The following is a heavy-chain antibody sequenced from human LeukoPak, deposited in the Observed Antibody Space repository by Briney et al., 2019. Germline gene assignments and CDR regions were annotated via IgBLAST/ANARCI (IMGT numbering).Heavy chain of an antibody. CDR1: GSRFTSYW. J-gene: IGHJ6*03. CDR3: ASRAALGTFGFDYYYYMDV. V-gene: IGHV5-51*01. Sequence: GEPLKISCEGSGSRFTSYWIGWVRQMPGKGLEGMEIIYPGDSDSRYSPSFQGTVTISADKSINTAYLQWSSLTASDTAMYYCASRAALGTFGFDYYYYMDVWGKGTTVTVSS. D-gene: IGHD6-13*01. CDR2: IYPGDSDS.